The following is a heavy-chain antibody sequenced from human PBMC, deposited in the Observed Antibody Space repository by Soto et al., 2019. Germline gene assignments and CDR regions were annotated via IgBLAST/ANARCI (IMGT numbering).Heavy chain of an antibody. CDR2: IYHSGST. J-gene: IGHJ5*02. V-gene: IGHV4-4*02. D-gene: IGHD3-10*01. Sequence: SETLSLTCAVSGGSISSSNWWSWVRQPPGKGLEWIGEIYHSGSTNYNPSLKSRGTISVDKAKNQFSLKLSAVTAADTAVYYCAREEVLLWFGELSPRFDPWGQGTLVTVSS. CDR3: AREEVLLWFGELSPRFDP. CDR1: GGSISSSNW.